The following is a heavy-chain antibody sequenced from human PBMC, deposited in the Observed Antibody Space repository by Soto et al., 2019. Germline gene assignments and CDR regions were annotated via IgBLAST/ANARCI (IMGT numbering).Heavy chain of an antibody. CDR1: GHTFTAHY. CDR3: ASESDTLMVAWEDGMDV. CDR2: INPNSGDT. Sequence: ASVKVSCKASGHTFTAHYVHWVRQFPGQGLEWMGWINPNSGDTKFAQKFQGRVTMTSDTPTSTAYMELRRLRSDDTAVYYCASESDTLMVAWEDGMDVWGQGTTVTVSS. V-gene: IGHV1-2*02. D-gene: IGHD1-26*01. J-gene: IGHJ6*02.